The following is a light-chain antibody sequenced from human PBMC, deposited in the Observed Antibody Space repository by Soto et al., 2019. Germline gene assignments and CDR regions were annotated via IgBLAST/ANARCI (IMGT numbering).Light chain of an antibody. V-gene: IGLV2-14*01. CDR2: RVN. CDR1: SSDVGGYDY. J-gene: IGLJ1*01. Sequence: QSVLTQPASVSESPGQSITISCTGTSSDVGGYDYVSWYQHHPGKVPKLLIYRVNNWPSGVSSRFSGSKSGNTASLTISGLQAEDEADYYCTSYTSSGTLGFGSGTKVTV. CDR3: TSYTSSGTLG.